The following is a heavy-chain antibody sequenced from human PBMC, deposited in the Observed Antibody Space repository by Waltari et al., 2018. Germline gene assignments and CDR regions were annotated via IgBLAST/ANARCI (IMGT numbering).Heavy chain of an antibody. Sequence: QVQLVQSGAEVKKPGASVRVSCKASGYTLTRYEMHWVRQAPGQRLEWMGWINAGNGDTKYSKEVQGRVTLSRDTSASTAYMDLSSLRSEDTAIYYCARQSFYYDSSGSPPPDYWGQGTLVTVSS. CDR3: ARQSFYYDSSGSPPPDY. J-gene: IGHJ4*02. D-gene: IGHD3-22*01. CDR2: INAGNGDT. V-gene: IGHV1-3*01. CDR1: GYTLTRYE.